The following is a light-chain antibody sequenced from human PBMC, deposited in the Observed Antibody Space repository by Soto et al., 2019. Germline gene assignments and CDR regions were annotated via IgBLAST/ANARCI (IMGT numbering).Light chain of an antibody. V-gene: IGKV3D-20*02. CDR3: QQRSNWPPWT. J-gene: IGKJ1*01. CDR2: DTS. CDR1: QSVSSGY. Sequence: ESVLTQSPGTLSLSPGERATLSCRASQSVSSGYLAWYQQRPGQAPRLLIYDTSSRATGFPDRFSGSGSGTDFTLTISSLEPEDFAVYYCQQRSNWPPWTFGQGTKVDIK.